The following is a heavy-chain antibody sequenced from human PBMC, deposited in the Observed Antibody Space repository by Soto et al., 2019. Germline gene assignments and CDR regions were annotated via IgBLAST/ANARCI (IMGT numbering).Heavy chain of an antibody. V-gene: IGHV1-3*01. J-gene: IGHJ3*02. CDR1: GYTFTSYA. D-gene: IGHD3-10*01. CDR2: INAGNGNT. Sequence: GASMKVSCKASGYTFTSYAIHWVRQAPGQRLERMGRINAGNGNTKYAQKFQGRVTITADKSTSTAYMELSSLRSEDTAVYYCASVGFTMVRGVIIPLGAFDIWGQGTMVTVSS. CDR3: ASVGFTMVRGVIIPLGAFDI.